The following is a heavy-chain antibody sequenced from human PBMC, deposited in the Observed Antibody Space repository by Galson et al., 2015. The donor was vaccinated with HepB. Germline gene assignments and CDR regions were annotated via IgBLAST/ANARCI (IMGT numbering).Heavy chain of an antibody. CDR2: IHRDGSTT. J-gene: IGHJ3*02. CDR3: ARNWNGGEDAFDI. CDR1: GFSFTNYW. Sequence: SLRLSCAASGFSFTNYWTHWVRQVPGKGLVWVSRIHRDGSTTTYADSVKGRFTISRDNAKNTLYLQMNSLRAEDTAVYYCARNWNGGEDAFDIWGQGTMVTVSS. D-gene: IGHD1-1*01. V-gene: IGHV3-74*01.